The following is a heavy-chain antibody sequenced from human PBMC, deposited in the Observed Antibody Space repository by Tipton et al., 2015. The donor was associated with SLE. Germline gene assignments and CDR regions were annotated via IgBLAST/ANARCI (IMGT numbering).Heavy chain of an antibody. CDR3: ARLRCGGDCYYYFYGIDV. D-gene: IGHD2-21*01. CDR1: GYSFTTYW. Sequence: QLVQSGAEVKKPGESLKISCKGSGYSFTTYWIGWVRQMPGKGLEWMGIIYPGDSETRYSPSFQGQVTISADKSTSTAYLQWSSLKASDTARYYCARLRCGGDCYYYFYGIDVWGQGTTATVSS. CDR2: IYPGDSET. J-gene: IGHJ6*02. V-gene: IGHV5-51*03.